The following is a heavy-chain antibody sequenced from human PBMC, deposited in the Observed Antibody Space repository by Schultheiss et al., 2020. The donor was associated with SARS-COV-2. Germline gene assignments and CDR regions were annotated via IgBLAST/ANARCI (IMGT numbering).Heavy chain of an antibody. V-gene: IGHV3-21*01. CDR3: VRFRTCYYGMDV. CDR2: ISSSNNYI. Sequence: GGSLRLSCAASGFTFSSYSMNWVRQAPGKGLEWVSSISSSNNYIYYADSVKGRFTISRDNARNSLYLQMNSLRAEDTAVYYCVRFRTCYYGMDVWGQGTTVTVSS. CDR1: GFTFSSYS. J-gene: IGHJ6*02. D-gene: IGHD3-10*01.